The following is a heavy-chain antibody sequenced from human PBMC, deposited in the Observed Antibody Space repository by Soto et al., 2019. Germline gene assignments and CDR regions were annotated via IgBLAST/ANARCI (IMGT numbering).Heavy chain of an antibody. CDR3: ARDGSGTYPSDAFDI. CDR1: GCSISSGDYY. V-gene: IGHV4-61*08. J-gene: IGHJ3*02. CDR2: VYYTGST. D-gene: IGHD3-10*01. Sequence: SETLSLTCTVSGCSISSGDYYWSWIRQHPGKGLEWIGYVYYTGSTNYNPSLKSRVTISVDTSKNQFSLKLSSVTAADTAMYNCARDGSGTYPSDAFDIWGQGTMVTVSS.